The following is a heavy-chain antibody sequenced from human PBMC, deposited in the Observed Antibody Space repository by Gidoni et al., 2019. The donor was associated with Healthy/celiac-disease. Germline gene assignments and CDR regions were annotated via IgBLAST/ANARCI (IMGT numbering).Heavy chain of an antibody. J-gene: IGHJ4*02. CDR2: ISGSGCST. CDR1: GFIFSSYA. D-gene: IGHD6-13*01. CDR3: ANKAAGKGAPDY. V-gene: IGHV3-23*01. Sequence: EVELLESGGGLVQPGGPLSLSFPASGFIFSSYAMSWVRQAPGKGLGWVSAISGSGCSTYYADSVKGQFTISRDNSKNTLYLQMNSLRAEDTAVYYCANKAAGKGAPDYWGQGTLVTVSS.